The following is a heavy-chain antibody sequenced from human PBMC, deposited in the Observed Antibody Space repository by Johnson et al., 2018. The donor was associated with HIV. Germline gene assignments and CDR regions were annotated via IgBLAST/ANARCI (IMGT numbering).Heavy chain of an antibody. Sequence: VQLVESGGGLVKPGGSLRLSCAASGFTFSNAWMSWVRQAPGKGLAWVGRINSNTDGGTTDYAAPVKGRFTISRDDSKNTLYLQMNSLKTEDSAVYYCTTGRPSSAAFDIWGQGTMVTVSS. CDR1: GFTFSNAW. CDR2: INSNTDGGTT. CDR3: TTGRPSSAAFDI. V-gene: IGHV3-15*01. J-gene: IGHJ3*02.